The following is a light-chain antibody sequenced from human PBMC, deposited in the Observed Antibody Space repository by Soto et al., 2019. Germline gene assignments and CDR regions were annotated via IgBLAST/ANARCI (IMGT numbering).Light chain of an antibody. CDR3: SSYTSSSILYV. CDR1: SSDVGGYNY. J-gene: IGLJ1*01. CDR2: EVS. V-gene: IGLV2-14*01. Sequence: QSALTQPASVSGSRGQSITISCTGTSSDVGGYNYVSWYQQHPGKAPKLMIYEVSNRPSGVSNRFSGSKSGNTASLTISGLQAEDEADYYCSSYTSSSILYVFGTGTKLTVL.